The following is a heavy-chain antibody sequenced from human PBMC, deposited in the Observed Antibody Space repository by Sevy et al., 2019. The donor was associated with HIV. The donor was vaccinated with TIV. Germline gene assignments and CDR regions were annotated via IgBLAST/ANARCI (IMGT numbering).Heavy chain of an antibody. D-gene: IGHD2-21*02. Sequence: GGCLRLSCAASGFTFDDYGMSCVRQAPGKGLQWVSGINWNGGSTDYADSVKGRFTISRYNAKNSLYLQMNSLRAEDTALYYCARGAIVVTAPRYFDYWGQGTLVIVSS. J-gene: IGHJ4*02. V-gene: IGHV3-20*04. CDR3: ARGAIVVTAPRYFDY. CDR2: INWNGGST. CDR1: GFTFDDYG.